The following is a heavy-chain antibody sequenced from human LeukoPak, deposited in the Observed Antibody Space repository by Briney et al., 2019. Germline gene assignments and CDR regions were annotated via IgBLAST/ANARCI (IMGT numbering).Heavy chain of an antibody. CDR3: ARQVDVGCTSTSCYGHGAFDI. CDR1: GGSFSGYY. V-gene: IGHV4-34*01. CDR2: IDHSGST. J-gene: IGHJ3*02. Sequence: SETLSLTCAVSGGSFSGYYWSWIRQPPGKGLEWIGEIDHSGSTNYNPSLKSRVTISVDTSKNQFSLKLTSVTAADTAVYYCARQVDVGCTSTSCYGHGAFDIWGQGTVVTVSP. D-gene: IGHD2-2*01.